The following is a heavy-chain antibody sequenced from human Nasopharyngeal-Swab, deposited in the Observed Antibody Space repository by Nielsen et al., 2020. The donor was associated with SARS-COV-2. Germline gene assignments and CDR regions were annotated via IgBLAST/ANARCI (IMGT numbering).Heavy chain of an antibody. Sequence: WIRQPPGKGLEWIAYVHYSGSTDYNPSHKSRVTVSADTVMNQFSLKLDSVTAADTAVYYCARGTMIYFDYWGQGTLVTVSS. J-gene: IGHJ4*02. CDR3: ARGTMIYFDY. D-gene: IGHD3-22*01. V-gene: IGHV4-59*01. CDR2: VHYSGST.